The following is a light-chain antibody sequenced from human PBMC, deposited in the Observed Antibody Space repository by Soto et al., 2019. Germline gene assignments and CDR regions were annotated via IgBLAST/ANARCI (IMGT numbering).Light chain of an antibody. CDR1: QGISTY. J-gene: IGKJ4*01. CDR3: QQSYSIPLT. V-gene: IGKV1-39*01. CDR2: AAS. Sequence: DILMTHSPSSLSASVGDRVTITCRASQGISTYLNWYQQEPGKAPKLLIYAASNLQSGVPSRFSGSRAGTDFTLTISSLQPEDFATYYCQQSYSIPLTFGGGTKVEIK.